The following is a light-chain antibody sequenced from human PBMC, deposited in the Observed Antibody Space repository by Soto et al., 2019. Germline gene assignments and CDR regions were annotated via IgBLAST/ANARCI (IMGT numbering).Light chain of an antibody. V-gene: IGLV2-14*01. CDR3: GGWDDSLSGPV. CDR2: QVS. J-gene: IGLJ2*01. Sequence: QSALTQPASVSGSPGQSINISCTGTSSDIGGYDYVSWYQQHPGKAPKLMIFQVSHRPPGISTRFSGSKSGSTASLTISGLQSEDEAEYYCGGWDDSLSGPVFGGGTKLTVL. CDR1: SSDIGGYDY.